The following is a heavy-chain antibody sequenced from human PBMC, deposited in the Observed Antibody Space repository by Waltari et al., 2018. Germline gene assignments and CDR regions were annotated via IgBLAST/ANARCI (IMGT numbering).Heavy chain of an antibody. D-gene: IGHD6-13*01. Sequence: QLQLQESGPGLVKPSETLSLTCTVSGGSISSHSWSWIRQPPGKGLEWIGYIYYSGSTNYNPSLKSRVTISVDTSKNQFSLKLSSVTAADTAVYYCARAAAGMGAFDIWGQGTMVTVSS. CDR3: ARAAAGMGAFDI. V-gene: IGHV4-59*11. CDR1: GGSISSHS. J-gene: IGHJ3*02. CDR2: IYYSGST.